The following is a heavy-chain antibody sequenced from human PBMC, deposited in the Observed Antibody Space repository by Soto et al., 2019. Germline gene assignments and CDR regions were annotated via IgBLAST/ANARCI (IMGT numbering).Heavy chain of an antibody. Sequence: GASVKVSCKASGYTFTGYYTHWVRQAPGQGLEWMGWINPNSGGTNYAQKFQGRVTMTGDTSISTAYMELSRLRSDDTAVYYCARGSSWTPYYYYGMDVWGQGTTVTVSS. CDR3: ARGSSWTPYYYYGMDV. V-gene: IGHV1-2*02. D-gene: IGHD3-3*01. J-gene: IGHJ6*02. CDR2: INPNSGGT. CDR1: GYTFTGYY.